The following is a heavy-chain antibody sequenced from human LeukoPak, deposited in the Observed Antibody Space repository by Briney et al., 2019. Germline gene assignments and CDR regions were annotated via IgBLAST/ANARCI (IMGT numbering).Heavy chain of an antibody. CDR1: GGSISSYY. V-gene: IGHV4-59*01. Sequence: SGTLSLTCTVSGGSISSYYWSWIRQPPGKGLEWIGYIYYSGSTNYNPSLKSRVTISVDTSKNQFSLKLSSVTAADTAVYYCARDIWGNGAFDIWGQGTMVTVSS. J-gene: IGHJ3*02. CDR2: IYYSGST. CDR3: ARDIWGNGAFDI. D-gene: IGHD7-27*01.